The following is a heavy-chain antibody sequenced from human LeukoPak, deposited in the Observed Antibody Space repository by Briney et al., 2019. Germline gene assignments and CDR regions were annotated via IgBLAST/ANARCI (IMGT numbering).Heavy chain of an antibody. CDR3: ARGITVASP. J-gene: IGHJ5*02. CDR2: IYNSGST. CDR1: GGSISSYY. V-gene: IGHV4-59*01. D-gene: IGHD6-19*01. Sequence: SETLSLTCTVSGGSISSYYWSWIRQPPGKGLEWIGYIYNSGSTNYNPSLKSRVTISVDTSKNQFSLKLSSVTAADTAVYYCARGITVASPWGQGTLVTVSS.